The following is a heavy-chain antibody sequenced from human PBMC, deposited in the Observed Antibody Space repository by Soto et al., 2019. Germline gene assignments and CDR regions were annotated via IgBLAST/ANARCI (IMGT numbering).Heavy chain of an antibody. J-gene: IGHJ4*02. V-gene: IGHV4-34*01. CDR3: ARDNTAMVDFDY. Sequence: PSETLSLTCAVYGGSFSGYYWSWIRQPPGKGLEWIGEINHSGSTNYNPSLKSRVTISVDTSKNQFSLKLSSVTATDTAVYYCARDNTAMVDFDYWGQGTLVTVSS. CDR1: GGSFSGYY. CDR2: INHSGST. D-gene: IGHD5-18*01.